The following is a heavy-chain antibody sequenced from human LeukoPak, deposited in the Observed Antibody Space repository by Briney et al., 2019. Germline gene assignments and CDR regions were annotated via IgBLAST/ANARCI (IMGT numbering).Heavy chain of an antibody. Sequence: GGSLRLSCAASGFTFSNYWMGWVRQPPGKGLQWVANIKEDGTEKYYVDSVKGRFTISRDNAKNSVNLQMNSLRVEDTAVYYCARRPFGADYWGQGTLVTVSS. V-gene: IGHV3-7*01. J-gene: IGHJ4*02. CDR1: GFTFSNYW. CDR3: ARRPFGADY. D-gene: IGHD3-10*01. CDR2: IKEDGTEK.